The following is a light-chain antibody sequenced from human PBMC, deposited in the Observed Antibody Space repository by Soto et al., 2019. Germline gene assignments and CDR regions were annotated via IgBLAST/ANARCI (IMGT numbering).Light chain of an antibody. J-gene: IGLJ1*01. CDR2: DVT. V-gene: IGLV2-14*01. CDR1: SSVVGGYNS. CDR3: SSYASGGTYV. Sequence: QSALSQPSSFSVSPGQSIAISCTATSSVVGGYNSVSWYQQHPGKAPKLMIYDVTNRPSGVSNRFSGSKSGNTASLTISGLQAEDEADYYCSSYASGGTYVFGTGTKVTVL.